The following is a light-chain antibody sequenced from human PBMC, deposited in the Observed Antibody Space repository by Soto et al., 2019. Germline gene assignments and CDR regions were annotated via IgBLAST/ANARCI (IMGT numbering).Light chain of an antibody. Sequence: DVVMTQSPLSLPVTLGQPASISCRSSQSLIHSDGNTYLNWFQQRPGQSPRRLIYEVSDRDSGVPDRFSGSVSGTDFTLKISRVEAEDVGVYYCMQCTHWPWTFGQGTEVEIK. CDR3: MQCTHWPWT. V-gene: IGKV2-30*02. CDR1: QSLIHSDGNTY. CDR2: EVS. J-gene: IGKJ1*01.